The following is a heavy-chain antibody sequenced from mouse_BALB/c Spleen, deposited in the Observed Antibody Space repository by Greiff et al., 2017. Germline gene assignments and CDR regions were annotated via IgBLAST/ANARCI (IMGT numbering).Heavy chain of an antibody. Sequence: QVQLQQSGAELVKPGASVKLSCKASGYTFTSYWMHWVKQRPGQGLEWIGEINPSNGRTNYNEKFKSKATLTVDKSSSTAYMQLSSLTSEDSAVYYCARSYGNGGFDYWGQGTTLTVSS. D-gene: IGHD2-1*01. CDR1: GYTFTSYW. J-gene: IGHJ2*01. V-gene: IGHV1S81*02. CDR2: INPSNGRT. CDR3: ARSYGNGGFDY.